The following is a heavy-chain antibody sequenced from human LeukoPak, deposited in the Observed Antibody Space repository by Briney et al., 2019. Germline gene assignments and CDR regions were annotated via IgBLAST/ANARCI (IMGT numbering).Heavy chain of an antibody. Sequence: GGSLRLSCAASGFTLSSYWMTWVRQAPGKGLEWVAYIKQDGSEKYYMDSVKGRFTISRDNSKNTLYLQMNSLRAEDTAVYYCAKGSKEVLFTRDHHMDVWGKGTTVT. V-gene: IGHV3-7*01. CDR2: IKQDGSEK. CDR3: AKGSKEVLFTRDHHMDV. D-gene: IGHD3-3*01. CDR1: GFTLSSYW. J-gene: IGHJ6*03.